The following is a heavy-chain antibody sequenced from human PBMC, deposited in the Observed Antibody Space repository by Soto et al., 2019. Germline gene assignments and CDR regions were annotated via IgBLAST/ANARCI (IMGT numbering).Heavy chain of an antibody. CDR3: ARRRPLGTLIAFDN. D-gene: IGHD2-21*01. Sequence: QVQLQQWGAGLLKPSETLSLTCAVYGGSLRNYYWSWIRQPPGKGLEWIGEINHSGSTNYNPSLKSRVTISVDTSKNQFSLKLSSVTAADTAVYYCARRRPLGTLIAFDNWGQGTLVTVSS. V-gene: IGHV4-34*01. CDR1: GGSLRNYY. J-gene: IGHJ4*02. CDR2: INHSGST.